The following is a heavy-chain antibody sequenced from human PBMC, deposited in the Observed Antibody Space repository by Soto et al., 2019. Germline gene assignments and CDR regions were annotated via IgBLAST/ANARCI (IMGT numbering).Heavy chain of an antibody. J-gene: IGHJ1*01. D-gene: IGHD2-15*01. CDR3: ARTLYRRRGGSPSAEYFQH. CDR2: IYYSGST. CDR1: GVSISSGGYY. Sequence: SETLSLTCTVSGVSISSGGYYWSWIRQHPGKGLEWIGYIYYSGSTYYNPSLKSRVTISVDTSKNQFSLKLSSVTAADTAVYYCARTLYRRRGGSPSAEYFQHWGQGTLVTVSS. V-gene: IGHV4-31*03.